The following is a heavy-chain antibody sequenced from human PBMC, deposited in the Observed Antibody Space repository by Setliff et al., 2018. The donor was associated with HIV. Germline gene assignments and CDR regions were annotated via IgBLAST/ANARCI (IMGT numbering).Heavy chain of an antibody. CDR2: INPSGGST. Sequence: GASVKVSCKASGYTFTRYSMHCVRQAPGQGLEWLGMINPSGGSTWYAQKFQGRVTMTGDTSTNTLYMELSSLRSEDTAVYYCARGWEGGMDYWGQGTLVTVSS. CDR1: GYTFTRYS. D-gene: IGHD1-26*01. V-gene: IGHV1-46*01. J-gene: IGHJ4*02. CDR3: ARGWEGGMDY.